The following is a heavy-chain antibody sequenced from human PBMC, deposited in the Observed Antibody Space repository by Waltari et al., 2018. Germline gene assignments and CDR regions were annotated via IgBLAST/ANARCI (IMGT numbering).Heavy chain of an antibody. D-gene: IGHD2-15*01. J-gene: IGHJ4*02. CDR3: AKACSGGTFCYYIDH. CDR1: GFRLRNVG. Sequence: QVQLVESGGGVVQPGRSLRLSCAASGFRLRNVGIHWVRQAPGKGLEWVAIISHDGSDKHYADSVKGRFTISRDNSKNTLYLQMINLRPEDTATYYCAKACSGGTFCYYIDHWGQGTLVTVSS. CDR2: ISHDGSDK. V-gene: IGHV3-30*18.